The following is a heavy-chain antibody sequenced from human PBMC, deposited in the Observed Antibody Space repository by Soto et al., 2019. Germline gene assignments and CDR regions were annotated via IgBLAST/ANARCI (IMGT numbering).Heavy chain of an antibody. CDR3: TRRYNWTDKYFDP. Sequence: PSEPLSLPGPDSGSSISVHSYYWTWIRQPPGKGLEWIGSSYYSGTTYFNPSLKSRATISVDTSKHQFSLRLTSVTAADTAIYYCTRRYNWTDKYFDPWGPGALVTVSS. CDR2: SYYSGTT. J-gene: IGHJ5*02. CDR1: GSSISVHSYY. V-gene: IGHV4-39*01. D-gene: IGHD1-20*01.